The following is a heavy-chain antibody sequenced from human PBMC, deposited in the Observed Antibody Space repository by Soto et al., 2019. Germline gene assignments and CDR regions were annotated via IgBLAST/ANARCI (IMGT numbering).Heavy chain of an antibody. CDR1: CGSIINFY. D-gene: IGHD2-8*01. Sequence: SETLSLTCTVSCGSIINFYWSWIRQPPGKGLEWIGYISYSGNTNYNPSLKSRVSISVDTSKNQFSLNLTSVTAADTAVYYCARAPMVLTRSYFDSWGQGTPVTVSS. CDR3: ARAPMVLTRSYFDS. V-gene: IGHV4-59*01. J-gene: IGHJ4*02. CDR2: ISYSGNT.